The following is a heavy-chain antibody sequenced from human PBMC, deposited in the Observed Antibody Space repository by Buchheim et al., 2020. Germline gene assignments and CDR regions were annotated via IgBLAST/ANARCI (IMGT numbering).Heavy chain of an antibody. Sequence: EVQLVESGGGLVKPGGSLRLSCAASGFTFSSYEMNWVRQAPGKGLEWVSYISSSGSTIYYADSVKGRFTISRDNAKNSLYLQMNSLRAEDTAVYYCATTVEMATPIPWLLPMLGYFQHWGQGTL. V-gene: IGHV3-48*03. J-gene: IGHJ1*01. D-gene: IGHD5-24*01. CDR2: ISSSGSTI. CDR3: ATTVEMATPIPWLLPMLGYFQH. CDR1: GFTFSSYE.